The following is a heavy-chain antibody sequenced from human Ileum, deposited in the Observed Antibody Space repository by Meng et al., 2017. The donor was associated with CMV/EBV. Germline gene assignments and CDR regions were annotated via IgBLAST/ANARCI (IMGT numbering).Heavy chain of an antibody. CDR3: ASGRLQFTPSALQH. J-gene: IGHJ1*01. V-gene: IGHV4-34*02. D-gene: IGHD5-24*01. Sequence: QVQLQQWGAGLLKPLETLSLTCAVSGEPLNGFFCSWIRQPPGRGLEWIGEVNNRGRTNYNPSLKSRLTISIDTSKRQLSLMVTSVTAADSAIYYCASGRLQFTPSALQHWGPGTLVTVSS. CDR2: VNNRGRT. CDR1: GEPLNGFF.